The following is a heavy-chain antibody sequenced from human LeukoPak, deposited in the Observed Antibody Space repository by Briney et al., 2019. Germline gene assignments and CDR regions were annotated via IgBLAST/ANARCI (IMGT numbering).Heavy chain of an antibody. J-gene: IGHJ5*02. Sequence: SVKVSCKASGGTFSSYAISWVRQAPGQGLEWMGGIIPIFGTANYAQKFQGRVTITADESTGTAYMELSSLRSEDTAVYYCARVRYYDILTGYQSVWFDPWGQGTLVTVSS. CDR1: GGTFSSYA. D-gene: IGHD3-9*01. V-gene: IGHV1-69*13. CDR3: ARVRYYDILTGYQSVWFDP. CDR2: IIPIFGTA.